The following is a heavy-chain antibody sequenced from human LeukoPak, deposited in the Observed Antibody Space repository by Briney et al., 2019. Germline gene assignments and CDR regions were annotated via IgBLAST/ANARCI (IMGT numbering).Heavy chain of an antibody. CDR2: INTKTGNP. D-gene: IGHD6-19*01. CDR1: GYTFTGHA. CDR3: AKGGWVAVTGMDS. V-gene: IGHV7-4-1*02. J-gene: IGHJ4*02. Sequence: GASVEVSCKASGYTFTGHAMNWVRQAPGQGPEWMGYINTKTGNPTYAQGFTGRFVFSLDTSVSTAYLQISSLKPEDTGVYYCAKGGWVAVTGMDSWGQGTLATVSS.